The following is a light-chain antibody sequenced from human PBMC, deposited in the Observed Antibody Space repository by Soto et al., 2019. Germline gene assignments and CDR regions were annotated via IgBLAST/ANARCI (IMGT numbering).Light chain of an antibody. CDR1: QNIDMY. Sequence: DIHMAQSPSSLSASVGDTVTITCRASQNIDMYLNWYQQKPGKAPRVLISGASTLQSGVPSRFSGSGSGTDFPLTINSLQPEDFASYFCQHTFNSPPWTFGQGTKVDIK. CDR3: QHTFNSPPWT. J-gene: IGKJ1*01. CDR2: GAS. V-gene: IGKV1-39*01.